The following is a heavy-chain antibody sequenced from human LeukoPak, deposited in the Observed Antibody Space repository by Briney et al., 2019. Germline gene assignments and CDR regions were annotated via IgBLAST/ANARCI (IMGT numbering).Heavy chain of an antibody. CDR2: ISQDGSEK. D-gene: IGHD3-22*01. CDR3: ARAVGSSGCDY. V-gene: IGHV3-7*01. CDR1: GFTFNNYW. Sequence: GGSLRLSCAASGFTFNNYWLTWVGQAPGKGREWVAKISQDGSEKYYVDSVKGRFTISRDSGKNSLYLLMTSLRVEDTAVYYCARAVGSSGCDYWGQGTLVTVSS. J-gene: IGHJ4*02.